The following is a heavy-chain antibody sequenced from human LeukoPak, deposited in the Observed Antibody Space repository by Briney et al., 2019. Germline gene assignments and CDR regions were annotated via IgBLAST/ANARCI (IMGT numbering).Heavy chain of an antibody. V-gene: IGHV4-59*12. J-gene: IGHJ4*02. D-gene: IGHD3-3*01. CDR2: IYYSGST. Sequence: SETLSLTCTVSGGSISTYYWSWIRQPPGEGLEWIGYIYYSGSTNYNPSLKSRVTISVDTSKNQFSLKLSSVTAADTAVYYCARVTYYDFWSGYQWYFDYWGQGTLVTVSS. CDR3: ARVTYYDFWSGYQWYFDY. CDR1: GGSISTYY.